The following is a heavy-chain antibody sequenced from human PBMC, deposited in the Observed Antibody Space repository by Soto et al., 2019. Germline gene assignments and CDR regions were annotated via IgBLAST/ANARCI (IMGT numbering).Heavy chain of an antibody. Sequence: SETLSLTCTVPGGSFSSYYWSWVRQPPGKGLEWIGYIYYSGSTNYNPSLKSRVTMSVDTSKNQFSLKLSSVTAADTAVYYCARALGYSSSRYPMNWFDPWGQGTLVTVSS. CDR2: IYYSGST. CDR3: ARALGYSSSRYPMNWFDP. CDR1: GGSFSSYY. V-gene: IGHV4-59*01. J-gene: IGHJ5*01. D-gene: IGHD6-13*01.